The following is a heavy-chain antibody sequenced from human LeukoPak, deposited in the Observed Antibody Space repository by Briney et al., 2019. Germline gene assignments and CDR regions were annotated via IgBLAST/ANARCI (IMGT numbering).Heavy chain of an antibody. J-gene: IGHJ6*02. Sequence: PSETLSLTCTVSGGSISSGDYYWSWIRQPPGKGLEWIGYIYYSGSTYYNPSLKSRVTISVDTSKNQFSLKLSSVTAADTAVYYCARQTPQHDYIWPPYYYGMDVWGQGTTVTVSS. CDR1: GGSISSGDYY. D-gene: IGHD3-16*01. CDR2: IYYSGST. V-gene: IGHV4-30-4*01. CDR3: ARQTPQHDYIWPPYYYGMDV.